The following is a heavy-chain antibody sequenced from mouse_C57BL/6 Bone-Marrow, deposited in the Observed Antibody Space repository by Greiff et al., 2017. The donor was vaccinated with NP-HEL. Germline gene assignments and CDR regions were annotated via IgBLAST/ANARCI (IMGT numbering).Heavy chain of an antibody. V-gene: IGHV14-2*01. J-gene: IGHJ3*01. CDR3: ARDDGYSWFAY. D-gene: IGHD2-3*01. CDR2: IDPEDGET. Sequence: VQLKQSGAELVKPGASVKLSCTASGFNIKDYYMHWVKQRTEQGLEWIGRIDPEDGETKYAPNFQGKATITADTSSNTAYLQLSSLTSEDTAVYYCARDDGYSWFAYWGQGTLVTVSA. CDR1: GFNIKDYY.